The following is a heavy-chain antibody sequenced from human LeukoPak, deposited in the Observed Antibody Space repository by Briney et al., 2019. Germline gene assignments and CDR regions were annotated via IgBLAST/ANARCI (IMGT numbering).Heavy chain of an antibody. CDR2: IKQDGSEK. Sequence: PGGSLRLSCAASGFTFSSYWMSWVRQAPGKGLEWVANIKQDGSEKYYVDSVKGRFTISRDNAKNSLYLQMNSLRAEDTAVYYCAREGLHPIHGAVTIYYFDYWGQGTLVTVSS. CDR1: GFTFSSYW. CDR3: AREGLHPIHGAVTIYYFDY. D-gene: IGHD4-17*01. V-gene: IGHV3-7*01. J-gene: IGHJ4*02.